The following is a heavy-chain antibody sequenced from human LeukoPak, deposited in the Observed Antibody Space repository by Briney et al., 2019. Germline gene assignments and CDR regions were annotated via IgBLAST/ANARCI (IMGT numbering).Heavy chain of an antibody. CDR2: INHSGST. V-gene: IGHV4-34*01. D-gene: IGHD5-12*01. J-gene: IGHJ4*02. Sequence: KPSETLSLTCAVYGGSFSGYYWSWIRQPPGKGLEWIGEINHSGSTNYNPSLKSRVTISVDTSKNQFSLKLSSVTAADTAVYYCARARGYGPKDRDFDYWGQGTLVTVSS. CDR1: GGSFSGYY. CDR3: ARARGYGPKDRDFDY.